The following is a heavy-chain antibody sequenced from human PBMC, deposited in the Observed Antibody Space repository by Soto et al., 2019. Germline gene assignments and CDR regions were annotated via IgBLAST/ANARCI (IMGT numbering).Heavy chain of an antibody. CDR2: IYYSGST. CDR3: ARDIFDFWSGSNYFDY. J-gene: IGHJ4*02. CDR1: GGSISSGGYY. Sequence: PSETMSLTCTVSGGSISSGGYYCSWIHQHPGKGLEWIGYIYYSGSTYYNPSLKSRVTISVDTSKNQFSLKLSSVTAADTAVYYCARDIFDFWSGSNYFDYWGQGTLVTVSP. V-gene: IGHV4-31*03. D-gene: IGHD3-3*01.